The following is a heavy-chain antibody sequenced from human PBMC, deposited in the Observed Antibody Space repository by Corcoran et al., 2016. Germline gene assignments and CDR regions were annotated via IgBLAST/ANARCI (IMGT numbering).Heavy chain of an antibody. D-gene: IGHD3-10*01. CDR2: IYPGDSYT. Sequence: EVQLVQSGAEVKKPGESLKISCKGSGYSFTSYWIGWVRQMPGKGLEWMGIIYPGDSYTSYSPSFQGQVTISADKSISTAYLQWSSLKASDTAWYYGARHTGGALGVIIPRLDCWGQGTLVTVSS. J-gene: IGHJ4*02. CDR1: GYSFTSYW. V-gene: IGHV5-51*01. CDR3: ARHTGGALGVIIPRLDC.